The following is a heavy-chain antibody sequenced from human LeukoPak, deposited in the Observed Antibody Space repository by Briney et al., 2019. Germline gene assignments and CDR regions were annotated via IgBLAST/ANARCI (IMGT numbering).Heavy chain of an antibody. CDR1: GGSISSYY. Sequence: PSETLSLTCTVSGGSISSYYWSWIRQPAGKGLEWIGRIYTCGSTNYNPSLKSRVTMSVDTSKNQFSLKLSSVTAADTAVYYCAREKQSGGWYVPNYFDYWGQGTLVTVSS. V-gene: IGHV4-4*07. J-gene: IGHJ4*02. CDR2: IYTCGST. D-gene: IGHD6-19*01. CDR3: AREKQSGGWYVPNYFDY.